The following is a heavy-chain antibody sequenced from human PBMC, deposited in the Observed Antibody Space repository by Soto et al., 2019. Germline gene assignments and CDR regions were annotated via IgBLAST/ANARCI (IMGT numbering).Heavy chain of an antibody. CDR3: ARAVGDPLYYLDS. D-gene: IGHD6-19*01. CDR1: SDSISSYY. J-gene: IGHJ4*02. V-gene: IGHV4-59*08. Sequence: QVQLQESGPGLVRPSETLSLTCTVSSDSISSYYWIWIRHSPGKGLEWIGYTDYSGNTNYNPSLKSRGTISGDTAKNQFSLRLSSVTAADTAVYYCARAVGDPLYYLDSWGQGTLVTVSS. CDR2: TDYSGNT.